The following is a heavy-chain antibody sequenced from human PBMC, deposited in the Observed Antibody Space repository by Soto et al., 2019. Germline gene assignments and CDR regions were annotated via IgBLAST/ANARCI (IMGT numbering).Heavy chain of an antibody. J-gene: IGHJ4*02. CDR3: ARSSDYDILTGYPWYFDY. CDR2: IDWDDDK. V-gene: IGHV2-70*01. D-gene: IGHD3-9*01. CDR1: GFSLSTSGMC. Sequence: SGPTLVNPTQTLTLTCTFSGFSLSTSGMCVSWIRQPPGKALEWLALIDWDDDKYYSTSLKTRLTISKDTSKNQVVLTMTNMDPVDTATYYCARSSDYDILTGYPWYFDYWGQGTLVTVSS.